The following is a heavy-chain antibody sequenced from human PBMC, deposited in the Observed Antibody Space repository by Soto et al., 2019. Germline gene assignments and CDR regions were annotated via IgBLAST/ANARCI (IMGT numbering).Heavy chain of an antibody. CDR3: ARIISSWYRDAFDI. J-gene: IGHJ3*02. CDR2: ISAYNGNT. CDR1: GYTFTSYG. D-gene: IGHD6-13*01. V-gene: IGHV1-18*01. Sequence: ASVTVSCQASGYTFTSYGISWVRQAPGQGLEWMGWISAYNGNTNYAQKLQGRVTMTTDTSTSTAYMELRSLRSDDTAVYYCARIISSWYRDAFDIWGQGAMVTVSS.